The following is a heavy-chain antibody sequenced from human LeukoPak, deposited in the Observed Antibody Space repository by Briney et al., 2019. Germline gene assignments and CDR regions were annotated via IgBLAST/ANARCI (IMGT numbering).Heavy chain of an antibody. CDR3: ARFSGYSPRHAFDI. J-gene: IGHJ3*02. CDR1: GGSISSGDYY. CDR2: IYYSGST. V-gene: IGHV4-30-4*02. Sequence: SETLSLTCTVSGGSISSGDYYWSWIRQPPGKGLEWIGYIYYSGSTYYNPSLKSRVTISVDTSKNQFSLKLSSVTAADTAVYYCARFSGYSPRHAFDIWGQGTMVTVSS. D-gene: IGHD3-22*01.